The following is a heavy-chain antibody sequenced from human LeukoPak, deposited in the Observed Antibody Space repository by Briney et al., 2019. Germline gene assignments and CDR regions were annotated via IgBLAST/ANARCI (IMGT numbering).Heavy chain of an antibody. Sequence: GGSLRLSCAASGFTFSSYGMHWVRQAPGKGLEWVAVISYDGSNKYYADSVKGRFTISRDNSKNTLYLQMNSLRAEDTAVYYCAKTYSSGWYFDYWGQGTLVTISS. J-gene: IGHJ4*02. V-gene: IGHV3-30*18. D-gene: IGHD6-19*01. CDR2: ISYDGSNK. CDR3: AKTYSSGWYFDY. CDR1: GFTFSSYG.